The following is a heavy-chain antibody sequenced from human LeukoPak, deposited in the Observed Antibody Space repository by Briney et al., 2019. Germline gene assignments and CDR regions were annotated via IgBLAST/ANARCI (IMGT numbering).Heavy chain of an antibody. CDR2: IRSKAYGGTT. CDR3: TRDGPEVDY. J-gene: IGHJ4*02. Sequence: PGGSLRLSCTASGSTFGDYAMSWVRQAPGKGLGWVGFIRSKAYGGTTEYAASVKGRITISRDDSKSIVYLQLNSLKTEDTAVYYCTRDGPEVDYWGQGTLVTVSS. V-gene: IGHV3-49*04. CDR1: GSTFGDYA.